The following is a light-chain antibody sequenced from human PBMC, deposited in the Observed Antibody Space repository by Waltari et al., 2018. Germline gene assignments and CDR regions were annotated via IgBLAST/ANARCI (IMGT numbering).Light chain of an antibody. CDR1: QIAGTY. J-gene: IGKJ4*01. CDR2: DAS. CDR3: QQRRNWPLT. V-gene: IGKV3-11*01. Sequence: EIGLTQCPAALTYSPGERATPSCRASQIAGTYLAGYQQRPGQSPRLLIYDASYRATGIPARFSGSGSETDFTLTISSLQPEDFAVYYCQQRRNWPLTFGGGTRVQI.